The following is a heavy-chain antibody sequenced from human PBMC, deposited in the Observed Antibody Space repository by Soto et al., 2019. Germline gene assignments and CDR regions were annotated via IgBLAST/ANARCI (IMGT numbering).Heavy chain of an antibody. CDR3: XXXTYSSSWYWFDP. CDR1: GFTFSSYA. V-gene: IGHV3-30-3*01. CDR2: ISYDGSNK. J-gene: IGHJ5*02. D-gene: IGHD6-13*01. Sequence: QVQLVESGGGVVQPGRSLRLSCAASGFTFSSYAMHWVRQAPGKGLEWVAVISYDGSNKYYADSVKGRFTISRDNSKNTLYLQMNSLRAEDTAVXYCXXXTYSSSWYWFDPWGQGTLVTVSS.